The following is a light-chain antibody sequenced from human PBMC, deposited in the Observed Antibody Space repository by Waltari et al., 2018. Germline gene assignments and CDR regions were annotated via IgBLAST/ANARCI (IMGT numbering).Light chain of an antibody. CDR2: GKN. CDR1: SLRTYY. Sequence: SSELTQDPAVSVALGQTVRITCQGDSLRTYYVSWFLQKPGQAPALVIYGKNKRPSGIPDRFSASSSGSTASLTIIGAQAEDEADYYCHSRDSSGDVLIGGGTKLTVV. CDR3: HSRDSSGDVL. J-gene: IGLJ2*01. V-gene: IGLV3-19*01.